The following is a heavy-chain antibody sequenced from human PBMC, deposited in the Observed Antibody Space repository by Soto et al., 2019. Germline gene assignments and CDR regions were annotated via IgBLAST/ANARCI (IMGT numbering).Heavy chain of an antibody. Sequence: PSGTLALTFTVTCGSINRSRCSWASNRKRPGKGLEWIGSIYYSGSTYYNPSLKSRVTISVDTSKNQFSLKLSSVTAADTAVYYCARHPIAAAGTDYYYRMDVWGQGTTVT. CDR2: IYYSGST. D-gene: IGHD6-13*01. CDR3: ARHPIAAAGTDYYYRMDV. CDR1: CGSINRSRCS. J-gene: IGHJ6*02. V-gene: IGHV4-39*01.